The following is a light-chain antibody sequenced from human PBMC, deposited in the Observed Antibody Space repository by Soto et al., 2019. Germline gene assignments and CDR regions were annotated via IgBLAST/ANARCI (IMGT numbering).Light chain of an antibody. CDR3: QQSNNWPWT. Sequence: EVVMTQSPATLSVSPGERATLSCRASQSASGKLAWYQQKPGQAPRLLIYDASTRATGIPARFSGSGSGTEFTLTISSLQSEDFAVYYCQQSNNWPWTFGQGTKVDIK. CDR1: QSASGK. J-gene: IGKJ1*01. V-gene: IGKV3-15*01. CDR2: DAS.